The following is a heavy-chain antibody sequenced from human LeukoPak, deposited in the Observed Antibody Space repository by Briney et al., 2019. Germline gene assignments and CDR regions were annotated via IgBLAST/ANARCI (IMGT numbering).Heavy chain of an antibody. Sequence: GGSLRLSCAASGFTFTNYVMRWARQAPEKGLECVSVIYSGGSTFYADSVKGRFTISRDNSKNTLYLQMNSLRAEDTAVYYCAREDYYDKNFDYWGQGTLVTVSS. D-gene: IGHD3-22*01. J-gene: IGHJ4*02. CDR2: IYSGGST. V-gene: IGHV3-66*01. CDR1: GFTFTNYV. CDR3: AREDYYDKNFDY.